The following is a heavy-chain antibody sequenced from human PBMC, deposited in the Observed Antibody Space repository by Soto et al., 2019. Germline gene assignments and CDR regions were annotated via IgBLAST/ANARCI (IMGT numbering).Heavy chain of an antibody. CDR3: ARGRYDPFYYYYYGMDV. V-gene: IGHV3-53*01. J-gene: IGHJ6*02. CDR1: GFTVSSNY. CDR2: IYSGGST. Sequence: EVQLVESGGGLIQPGGSPRLSCAASGFTVSSNYMSWVRQAPGKGLEWVSVIYSGGSTYYADSVKGRFTISRDNSKNTLYLQMNSLRAEDTAVYYCARGRYDPFYYYYYGMDVWGQGTTVTVSS. D-gene: IGHD1-1*01.